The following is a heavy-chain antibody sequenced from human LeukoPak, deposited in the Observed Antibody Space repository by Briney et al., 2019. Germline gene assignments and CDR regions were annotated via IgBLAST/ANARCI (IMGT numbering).Heavy chain of an antibody. D-gene: IGHD4-23*01. CDR1: GFTFDDYA. Sequence: GRSLRLSCAASGFTFDDYAMHWVRQAPGKGLEWVSGISWNSGSIGYADSVKGRFTISRDNAKNSLYLQMNSLRAEDTALYYCAKDHGPMTTVVTLGYRGQGTLVTVSS. V-gene: IGHV3-9*01. CDR2: ISWNSGSI. CDR3: AKDHGPMTTVVTLGY. J-gene: IGHJ4*02.